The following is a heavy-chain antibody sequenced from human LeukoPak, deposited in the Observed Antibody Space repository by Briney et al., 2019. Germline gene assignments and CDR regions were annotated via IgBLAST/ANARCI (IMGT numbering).Heavy chain of an antibody. V-gene: IGHV3-74*01. Sequence: PGGSLRLSCAASGFTFSSFWMHWVRQAPGKGLVWVSRINSDGSSTSYADSVKGRFTISRDNSKNTLYLQMNSLRAEDTAVYYCAKDADSSGYKRTYFDYWGQGTLVTVSS. J-gene: IGHJ4*02. CDR2: INSDGSST. CDR1: GFTFSSFW. D-gene: IGHD3-22*01. CDR3: AKDADSSGYKRTYFDY.